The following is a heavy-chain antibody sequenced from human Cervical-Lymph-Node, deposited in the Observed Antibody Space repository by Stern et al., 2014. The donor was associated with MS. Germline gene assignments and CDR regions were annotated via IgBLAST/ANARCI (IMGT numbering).Heavy chain of an antibody. CDR3: TTVLS. J-gene: IGHJ4*02. CDR1: GITFGGTW. CDR2: IKTTTDGGTT. V-gene: IGHV3-15*01. Sequence: EVQLVESGGGLVKPGGSLRLSCAASGITFGGTWMNWVRQAPGKGLEWVGRIKTTTDGGTTDYVAPVKGRFTISRDDSKNTVYLQMNSLKSEDTGIYYCTTVLSWGQGTLVTVSS.